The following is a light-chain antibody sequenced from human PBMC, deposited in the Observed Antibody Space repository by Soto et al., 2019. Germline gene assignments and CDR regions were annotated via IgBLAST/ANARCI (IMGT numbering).Light chain of an antibody. J-gene: IGKJ2*01. CDR1: QDISKY. CDR2: HSS. CDR3: QQYDSFPRT. Sequence: DILMTHSPSSLSPSVGDRVTITCQASQDISKYLNWYQQKPGTPPKLLIYHSSNLETGVPSRFSGSGSGTHFILTISSLQPEDIATYFCQQYDSFPRTFGQGTKVDIK. V-gene: IGKV1-33*01.